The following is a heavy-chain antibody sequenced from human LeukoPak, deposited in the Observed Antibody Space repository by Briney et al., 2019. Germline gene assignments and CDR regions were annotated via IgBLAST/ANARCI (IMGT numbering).Heavy chain of an antibody. V-gene: IGHV1-18*01. CDR1: GYTFTSYG. CDR3: ARDCSVGSCYSA. D-gene: IGHD2-15*01. CDR2: ISAYNGNT. Sequence: ASVKVSCKASGYTFTSYGISWVRQAPGQGLEWMGWISAYNGNTNYAQNLQGRVTMTTDTSPSTAYMELRSLRSDDTAVYYCARDCSVGSCYSAWGQGTLVTVSS. J-gene: IGHJ5*02.